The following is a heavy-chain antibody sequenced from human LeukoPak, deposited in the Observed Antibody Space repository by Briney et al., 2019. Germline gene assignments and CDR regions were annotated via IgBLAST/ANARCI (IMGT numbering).Heavy chain of an antibody. V-gene: IGHV4-39*07. Sequence: SETLSLTCTVSGGSISSSSYYWGWIRQPPGKGLEWIGEINHSGSTNYNPSLKSRVTISVDTSKNQFSLKLSSVTAADTAVYYCARGGVRSSSWYRYWGQGTLVTVSS. CDR1: GGSISSSSYY. D-gene: IGHD6-13*01. CDR2: INHSGST. J-gene: IGHJ4*02. CDR3: ARGGVRSSSWYRY.